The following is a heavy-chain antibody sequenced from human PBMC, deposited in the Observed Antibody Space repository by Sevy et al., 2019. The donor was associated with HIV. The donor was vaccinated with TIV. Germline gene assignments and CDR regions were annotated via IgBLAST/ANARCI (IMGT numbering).Heavy chain of an antibody. D-gene: IGHD3-22*01. Sequence: GGSLRLSCKPSGFTFVTYAMNWVRQFPGKGLEWVSTIYGSGVAPYYADSVKGRFTISRDNSKNTLYLQMNSLRTEDTALYYCAGARCDSSGSFDAFDVWGQGTMVTVSS. V-gene: IGHV3-23*01. CDR1: GFTFVTYA. CDR2: IYGSGVAP. J-gene: IGHJ3*01. CDR3: AGARCDSSGSFDAFDV.